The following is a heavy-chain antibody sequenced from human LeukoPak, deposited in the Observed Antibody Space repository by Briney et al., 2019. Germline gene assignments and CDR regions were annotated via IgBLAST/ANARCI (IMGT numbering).Heavy chain of an antibody. CDR2: IRYDGSNK. J-gene: IGHJ4*02. D-gene: IGHD1-26*01. V-gene: IGHV3-30*02. CDR3: ARAKGIVGATVPFDY. Sequence: GGSLRLSCAASGFTFSSYGMHWVRQAPGKGLEWVAFIRYDGSNKYYADSVKGRFTISRDNSKNSLYLQMNSLRAEDTAVYYCARAKGIVGATVPFDYWGQGTLVTVSS. CDR1: GFTFSSYG.